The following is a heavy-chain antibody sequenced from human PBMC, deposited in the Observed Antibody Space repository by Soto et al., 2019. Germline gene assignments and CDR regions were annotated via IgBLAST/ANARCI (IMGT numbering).Heavy chain of an antibody. Sequence: PSETLSLTCTVSGGSISSSSYYWGWIRQPPGKGLEWIGSMYYSGSAYSNPSLKSRVTVSIDTSKNQFSLNLTSVTAADTAVYYCAMELYGDQGSSAFDIWGQGTMVTVS. D-gene: IGHD4-17*01. J-gene: IGHJ3*02. V-gene: IGHV4-39*01. CDR2: MYYSGSA. CDR3: AMELYGDQGSSAFDI. CDR1: GGSISSSSYY.